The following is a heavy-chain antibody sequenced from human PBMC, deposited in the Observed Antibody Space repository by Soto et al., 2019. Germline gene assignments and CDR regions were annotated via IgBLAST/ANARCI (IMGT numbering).Heavy chain of an antibody. CDR2: IYYSGTT. V-gene: IGHV4-59*01. D-gene: IGHD2-15*01. CDR1: GGSISGYY. J-gene: IGHJ4*02. Sequence: KTSETLSLTCTVSGGSISGYYWSWIRQPPGKGLEWIGYIYYSGTTNYNPSLKSRVTISGDTSKNRFSLNLSSVTASDTAVYYCARVRAGKWSFDHWGQGTLVTVSS. CDR3: ARVRAGKWSFDH.